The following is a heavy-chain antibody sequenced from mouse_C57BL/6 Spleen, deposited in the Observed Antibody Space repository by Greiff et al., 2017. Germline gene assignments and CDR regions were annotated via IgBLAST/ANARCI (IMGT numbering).Heavy chain of an antibody. Sequence: QVQLQQSGPGLVQPSQSLSITCTVSGFSLTSYGVHWVRQSPGKGLEWLGVIWRGGSTDYNAAFMSRLSITKDNSKSQVFFKMNSLQADDTAIYYCATIYYGNHYYAMDYWGQGTSVTVSS. V-gene: IGHV2-5*01. CDR2: IWRGGST. CDR3: ATIYYGNHYYAMDY. J-gene: IGHJ4*01. CDR1: GFSLTSYG. D-gene: IGHD2-1*01.